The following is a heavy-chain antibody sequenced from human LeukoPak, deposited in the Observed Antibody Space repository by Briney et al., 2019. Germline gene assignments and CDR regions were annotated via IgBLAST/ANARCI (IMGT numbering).Heavy chain of an antibody. J-gene: IGHJ4*02. CDR2: VAGDRGAK. Sequence: GGSLRLSCAASGLTFSNHGMHWVRQAPGKGLEWVAVVAGDRGAKFYADSVRGRFTISRDNSRNTVFLQVNSLRTEDTAVYYCAKEALWGSWYSDYWGQGALVTVSS. CDR3: AKEALWGSWYSDY. V-gene: IGHV3-30*18. CDR1: GLTFSNHG. D-gene: IGHD3-16*01.